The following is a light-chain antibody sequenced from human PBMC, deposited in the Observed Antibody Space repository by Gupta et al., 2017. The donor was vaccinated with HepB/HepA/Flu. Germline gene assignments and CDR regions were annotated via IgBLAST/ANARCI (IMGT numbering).Light chain of an antibody. Sequence: DIQLAQSPSSLSASVGDRVTITRRASQSISSYLNWYQQKPGKAPKLLIYAASSLQSGVPSRFIGSGSGTDFTLTISSLQPEDFATYYCQQSYSTLFWTFGQGTKVEIK. CDR3: QQSYSTLFWT. CDR2: AAS. V-gene: IGKV1-39*01. CDR1: QSISSY. J-gene: IGKJ1*01.